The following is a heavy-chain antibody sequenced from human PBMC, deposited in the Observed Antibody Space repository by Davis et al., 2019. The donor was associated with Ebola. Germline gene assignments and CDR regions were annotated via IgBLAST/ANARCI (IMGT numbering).Heavy chain of an antibody. CDR2: INSDGSST. V-gene: IGHV3-74*01. D-gene: IGHD6-19*01. CDR3: ANSVGSGSDLYYFDY. Sequence: PGGSLRLSCAASGFTFSSYWMHWVRQAPGKGLVWVSRINSDGSSTSYADSVKGRFTISRDNAKNSLYLQMNSLRAEDTAVYYCANSVGSGSDLYYFDYWGQGTLVTVSS. CDR1: GFTFSSYW. J-gene: IGHJ4*02.